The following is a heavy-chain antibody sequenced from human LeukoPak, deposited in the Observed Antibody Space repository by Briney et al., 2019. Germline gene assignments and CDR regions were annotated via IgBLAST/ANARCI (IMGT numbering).Heavy chain of an antibody. CDR3: ARGSSLGVAPD. D-gene: IGHD3-3*01. J-gene: IGHJ4*02. V-gene: IGHV1-69*13. CDR1: GGTLSYSA. CDR2: TIPIFGTA. Sequence: SVKVSCKASGGTLSYSAISWVRQAPGQGLEWMGGTIPIFGTAHYAQRFQGRVTITADESTNTAYMELSSLRSEDTAVYYCARGSSLGVAPDWGQGTLVTVSS.